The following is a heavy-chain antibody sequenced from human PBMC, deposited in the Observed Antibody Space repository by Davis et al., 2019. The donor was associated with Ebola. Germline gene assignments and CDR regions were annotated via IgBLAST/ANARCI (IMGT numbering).Heavy chain of an antibody. CDR3: AREFSDWLVHYYYYGMDV. CDR2: ISSSSRYI. CDR1: GFTFSSYA. D-gene: IGHD6-19*01. V-gene: IGHV3-21*01. J-gene: IGHJ6*04. Sequence: PGGSLRLSCAASGFTFSSYAMSWVRQAPGKGLEWVSSISSSSRYIYYADSVKGRFTISRDNAKNSLYLQMNSLRAEDTAVYYCAREFSDWLVHYYYYGMDVWGKGTTVTVSS.